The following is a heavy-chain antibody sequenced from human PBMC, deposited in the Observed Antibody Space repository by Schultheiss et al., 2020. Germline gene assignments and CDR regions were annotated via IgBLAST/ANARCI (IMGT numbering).Heavy chain of an antibody. D-gene: IGHD5-12*01. CDR2: ISGTGDST. V-gene: IGHV3-23*01. CDR1: GFTFNTYD. Sequence: GGSLRLSCAASGFTFNTYDMKWVRQAPGKGLEWVSTISGTGDSTYYADSVKGRFTISRDNSKNTTYLQTNGLRAQDTAIYYCAKDWNMVPTIGVDVWGKGTTVTVSS. J-gene: IGHJ6*04. CDR3: AKDWNMVPTIGVDV.